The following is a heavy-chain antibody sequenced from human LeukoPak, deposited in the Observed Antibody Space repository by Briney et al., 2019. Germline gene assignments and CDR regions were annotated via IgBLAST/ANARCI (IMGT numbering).Heavy chain of an antibody. Sequence: GGSLRLSCGASGFTFSSYGMHWVRQAPGKGLEWVTATLKDGSNKYYTDSVKGRFSISRDNSKNTLYMQMNSLRPEDTAVYYCARDARWSRTFDYWGQGTLVTVSS. D-gene: IGHD4-23*01. CDR2: TLKDGSNK. CDR1: GFTFSSYG. CDR3: ARDARWSRTFDY. J-gene: IGHJ4*02. V-gene: IGHV3-30*19.